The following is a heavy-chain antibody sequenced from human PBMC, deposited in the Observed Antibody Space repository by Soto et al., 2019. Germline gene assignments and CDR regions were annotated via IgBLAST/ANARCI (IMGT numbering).Heavy chain of an antibody. Sequence: GGSLRLSCAASGFTFSSYAMSWVRQAPGKGLEWVSAISGSGGSTYYADSVKGRFTISRDNSKNTLYLQMNSLRDEDTAVYYCAKVPHYYDSSGYLLGDFDIWGQRTMVTVSS. CDR1: GFTFSSYA. V-gene: IGHV3-23*01. CDR2: ISGSGGST. J-gene: IGHJ3*02. D-gene: IGHD3-22*01. CDR3: AKVPHYYDSSGYLLGDFDI.